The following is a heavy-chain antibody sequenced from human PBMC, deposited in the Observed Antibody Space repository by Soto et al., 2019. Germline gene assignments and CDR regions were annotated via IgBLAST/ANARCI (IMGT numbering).Heavy chain of an antibody. CDR3: ARARRMAGPFDY. V-gene: IGHV4-34*01. J-gene: IGHJ4*02. Sequence: SETLSLTCAVYGGSFSGYYWSWIRQPPGKGLEWIGEINHSGSTNYNPSLKSRVTISVDTSKNQFSLKLSSVTAADTAVYYCARARRMAGPFDYWGQGILVTAS. CDR1: GGSFSGYY. CDR2: INHSGST.